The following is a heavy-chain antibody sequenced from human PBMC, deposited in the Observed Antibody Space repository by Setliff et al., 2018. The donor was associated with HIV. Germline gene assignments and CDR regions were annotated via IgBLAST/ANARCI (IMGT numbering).Heavy chain of an antibody. Sequence: PGGSLRLSCGASGFTFSTYWMIWVRQAPGKGLEWVANIKEDGSEKYYVDSVKGRFTISRDNDMNSLYLQMNSLRAEDTAVYYCARLGDIFAYYNYYYLDVWGKGTTVTVSS. J-gene: IGHJ6*03. CDR3: ARLGDIFAYYNYYYLDV. CDR1: GFTFSTYW. V-gene: IGHV3-7*03. D-gene: IGHD3-10*01. CDR2: IKEDGSEK.